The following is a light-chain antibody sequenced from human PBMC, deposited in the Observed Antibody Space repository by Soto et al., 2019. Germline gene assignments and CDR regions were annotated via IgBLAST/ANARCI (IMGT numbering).Light chain of an antibody. J-gene: IGLJ1*01. CDR1: SSDIGGYDY. Sequence: QSALTQHASVSGSPGQSISIPCTETSSDIGGYDYVSCYQQRPAKAPGLVVYEARDLPAGASSRFSGSNSGNTASPTISGLQAEDAADYYCCSYTRTSTHYFFGSGPKVTVL. CDR2: EAR. CDR3: CSYTRTSTHYF. V-gene: IGLV2-14*01.